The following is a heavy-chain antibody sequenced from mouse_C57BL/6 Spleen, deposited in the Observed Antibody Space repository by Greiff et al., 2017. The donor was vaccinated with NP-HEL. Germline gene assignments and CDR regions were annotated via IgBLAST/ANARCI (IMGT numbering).Heavy chain of an antibody. CDR3: ARKEEGYPDY. D-gene: IGHD2-2*01. Sequence: VQLQQSGPELVKPGASVKIPCKASGYTFTDYNMDWVKQSHGKSLEWIGDINPNNGGTIYNQKFKGKATLTVDNSSSTAYMELRSLTSGDTAVYYWARKEEGYPDYLGQGTTLTVSA. CDR1: GYTFTDYN. J-gene: IGHJ2*01. V-gene: IGHV1-18*01. CDR2: INPNNGGT.